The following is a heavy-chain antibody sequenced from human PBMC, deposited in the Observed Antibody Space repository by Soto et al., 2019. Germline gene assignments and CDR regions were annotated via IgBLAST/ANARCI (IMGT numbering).Heavy chain of an antibody. CDR1: GYTFTSYD. CDR3: AVTMVRGVMRYDPYYYYYMDV. Sequence: GASVKVSCKASGYTFTSYDINWVRQATGQGLERMGWMNPNSGNTGYAQKFQGRVTMTRNTSISTAYMELSSLRSEDTAVYYCAVTMVRGVMRYDPYYYYYMDVWGKGTTVTVSS. CDR2: MNPNSGNT. J-gene: IGHJ6*03. D-gene: IGHD3-10*01. V-gene: IGHV1-8*01.